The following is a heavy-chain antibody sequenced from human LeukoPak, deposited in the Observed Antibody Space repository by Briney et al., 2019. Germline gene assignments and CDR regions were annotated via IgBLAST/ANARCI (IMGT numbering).Heavy chain of an antibody. CDR1: GYTFTSYG. CDR3: ARDSIGGGDYLYI. V-gene: IGHV1-18*01. CDR2: ISAYNGNT. J-gene: IGHJ3*02. D-gene: IGHD4-17*01. Sequence: ASVKVSCKASGYTFTSYGISWVRQAPGQGLEWTGWISAYNGNTNYAQKLQGRVTITADKSTSTAYMELSSLRSEDTAVYYCARDSIGGGDYLYIWGQGTMVTVSS.